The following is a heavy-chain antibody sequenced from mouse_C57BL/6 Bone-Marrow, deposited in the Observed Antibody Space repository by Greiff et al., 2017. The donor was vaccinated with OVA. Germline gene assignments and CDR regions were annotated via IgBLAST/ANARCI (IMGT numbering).Heavy chain of an antibody. CDR3: ARRDYYGSRWYFDV. CDR1: GYTFTDYN. V-gene: IGHV1-18*01. Sequence: VQLQQPGAELVKPGASVKMSCKASGYTFTDYNMDWVKQSHGKSLEWIGDINPNNGGTIYNQKFKGKATLTVDKSSSTAYMELRSLTSEDTAVYYCARRDYYGSRWYFDVWGTGTTVTVSS. CDR2: INPNNGGT. J-gene: IGHJ1*03. D-gene: IGHD1-1*01.